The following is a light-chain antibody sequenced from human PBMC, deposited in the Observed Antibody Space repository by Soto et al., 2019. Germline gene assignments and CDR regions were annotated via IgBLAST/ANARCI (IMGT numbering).Light chain of an antibody. Sequence: DIQMTQSPSSLSASVGDRVTITCRASQSISSYLNWYQQKPGKAPKLLIYAASSLQSGVPSRFSGSGSGTDFTLTISSLQPEDFATYYCQQSYSTPFTFGHGT. CDR1: QSISSY. J-gene: IGKJ3*01. CDR2: AAS. V-gene: IGKV1-39*01. CDR3: QQSYSTPFT.